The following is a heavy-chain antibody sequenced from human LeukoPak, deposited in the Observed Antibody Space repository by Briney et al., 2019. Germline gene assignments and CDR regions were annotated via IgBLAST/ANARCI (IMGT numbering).Heavy chain of an antibody. D-gene: IGHD6-19*01. Sequence: GESLQISCKGSGYSFTSYWIGWVRRMPGKGLEWMGIIYPGDSDTRYSPSFQGQVTISADKYISTAYLQWSSLKASDTAMYYCATPSVAEAFDIWGQGTMVTVSS. CDR1: GYSFTSYW. CDR2: IYPGDSDT. V-gene: IGHV5-51*01. J-gene: IGHJ3*02. CDR3: ATPSVAEAFDI.